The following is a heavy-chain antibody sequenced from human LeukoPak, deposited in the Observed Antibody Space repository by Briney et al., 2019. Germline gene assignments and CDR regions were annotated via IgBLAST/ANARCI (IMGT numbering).Heavy chain of an antibody. D-gene: IGHD1-20*01. CDR3: ARVVAGITGADY. Sequence: AEGSLRLSCAASGFTFSYYSMNWVRQAPGKGLECLSYIQNRGSPIYYADSVKGRFTVSRDNAKNSLYLQINSLTDEDTAVYYCARVVAGITGADYWGQGTLVTVSS. CDR2: IQNRGSPI. CDR1: GFTFSYYS. V-gene: IGHV3-48*02. J-gene: IGHJ4*02.